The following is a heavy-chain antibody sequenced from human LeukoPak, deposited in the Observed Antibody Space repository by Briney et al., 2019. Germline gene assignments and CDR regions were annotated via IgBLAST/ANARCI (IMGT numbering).Heavy chain of an antibody. CDR1: GFTFSSYS. V-gene: IGHV3-48*02. J-gene: IGHJ3*02. CDR3: ARDEDDIVLMVYDLRKVRAESAFDI. CDR2: ISSSSSTI. D-gene: IGHD2-8*01. Sequence: GGSLRLSCAASGFTFSSYSMNWVRQAPGKGLEWVSYISSSSSTIYYADSVKGRFTISRDNAKNSLYLQMNSLRDEDTAVYYCARDEDDIVLMVYDLRKVRAESAFDIWGQGTMVTVSS.